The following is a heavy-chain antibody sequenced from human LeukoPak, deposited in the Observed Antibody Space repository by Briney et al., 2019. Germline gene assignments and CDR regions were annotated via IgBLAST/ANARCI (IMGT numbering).Heavy chain of an antibody. D-gene: IGHD2-2*03. V-gene: IGHV3-23*01. J-gene: IGHJ4*02. CDR2: ISTGGGNT. CDR1: GFTFSSYT. CDR3: AKDGGLWISAHWGDS. Sequence: GGSLRLSCAASGFTFSSYTMSWVRQAPEKGLKWVSTISTGGGNTYYADSVQGRFTVSRDDSKNTLYLQMNSLRAEDTAVYYCAKDGGLWISAHWGDSWGRGTLVTVSS.